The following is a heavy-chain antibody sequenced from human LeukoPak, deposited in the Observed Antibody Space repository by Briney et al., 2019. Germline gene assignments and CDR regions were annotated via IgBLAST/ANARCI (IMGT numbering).Heavy chain of an antibody. CDR3: ATESVATFDY. CDR2: ISAYNGNT. CDR1: CYTFTSYG. D-gene: IGHD2-21*01. J-gene: IGHJ4*02. V-gene: IGHV1-18*01. Sequence: ASVKVSCKASCYTFTSYGISWVRQAAGQGLEWMGWISAYNGNTNYAQKLQGRVTMTEDTSTDTAYMELSSLRSEDTAVHYCATESVATFDYWGQGTLVIVSS.